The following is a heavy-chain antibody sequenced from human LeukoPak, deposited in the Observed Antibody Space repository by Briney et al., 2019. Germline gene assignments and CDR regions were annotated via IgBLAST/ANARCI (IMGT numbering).Heavy chain of an antibody. J-gene: IGHJ4*02. D-gene: IGHD4-23*01. CDR2: INEDGRVT. CDR3: VKDFGGNTDY. Sequence: GGSLRLSCAASRFNVNNYWMHWVRQAPGKGLVWVSRINEDGRVTSSARSVRGRFTFSRDSVENTLHLQMNSLRAEDTAVYYCVKDFGGNTDYWGQGTLVTVSS. CDR1: RFNVNNYW. V-gene: IGHV3-74*01.